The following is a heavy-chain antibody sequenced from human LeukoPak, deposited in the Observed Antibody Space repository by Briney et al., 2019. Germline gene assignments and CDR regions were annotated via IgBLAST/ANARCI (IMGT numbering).Heavy chain of an antibody. CDR1: GYTFSSYD. CDR3: AREGIADTVGWFDP. J-gene: IGHJ5*02. D-gene: IGHD6-13*01. CDR2: MNPNSGQT. V-gene: IGHV1-8*02. Sequence: ASVKVSCKASGYTFSSYDINWVRQATGQGLEWMGWMNPNSGQTGYAQKFQGRVTMTRNSSISTAYLEPSSLRSEDSAVYYCAREGIADTVGWFDPWGQGTQVAVSS.